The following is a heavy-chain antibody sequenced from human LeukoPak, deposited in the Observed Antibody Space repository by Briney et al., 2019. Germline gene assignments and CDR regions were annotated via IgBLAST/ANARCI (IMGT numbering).Heavy chain of an antibody. V-gene: IGHV3-33*08. CDR2: IWYDGSRD. CDR1: GFNFNNAW. D-gene: IGHD6-19*01. CDR3: ATVRGSDWYMDY. J-gene: IGHJ4*02. Sequence: GGSLRLSCTTSGFNFNNAWMNWVRQAPGKGLEWVTLIWYDGSRDYYVDFVKGRFTVSRDNSRNTLYLQMRNLRAEDTAVYYCATVRGSDWYMDYWGQGTLVTVSS.